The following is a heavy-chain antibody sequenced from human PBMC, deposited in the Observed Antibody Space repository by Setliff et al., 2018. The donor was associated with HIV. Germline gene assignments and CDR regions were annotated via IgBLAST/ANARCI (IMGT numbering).Heavy chain of an antibody. CDR1: GYDFTRYW. D-gene: IGHD1-26*01. CDR2: IYPGDFDT. V-gene: IGHV5-51*01. CDR3: ATHTGNFHLHAFAI. Sequence: GESLKISCRASGYDFTRYWIGWVRQMPGKGLEWMGIIYPGDFDTRYSPSFQGQVTISADKSISTASLQWNSLRASDTAMYYCATHTGNFHLHAFAIWGQETTVT. J-gene: IGHJ3*02.